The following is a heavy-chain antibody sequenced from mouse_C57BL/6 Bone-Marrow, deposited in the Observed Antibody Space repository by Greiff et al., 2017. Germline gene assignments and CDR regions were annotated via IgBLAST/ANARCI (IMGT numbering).Heavy chain of an antibody. CDR2: IWSGGST. D-gene: IGHD2-1*01. CDR1: GFSLTSYG. Sequence: VQLVESGPGLVQPSQSLSITCTVSGFSLTSYGVHWVRQSPGKGLEWLGVIWSGGSTDYNAAFISRLSISKDNSKSQVFFKMNSLQADDTAIYYCARNGYYGNYYAMDYWGQGTSVTVSS. V-gene: IGHV2-2*01. J-gene: IGHJ4*01. CDR3: ARNGYYGNYYAMDY.